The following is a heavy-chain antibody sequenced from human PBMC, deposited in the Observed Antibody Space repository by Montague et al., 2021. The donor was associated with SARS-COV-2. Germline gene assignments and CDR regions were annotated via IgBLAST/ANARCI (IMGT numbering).Heavy chain of an antibody. D-gene: IGHD4-23*01. V-gene: IGHV3-30*19. CDR2: ISYDGSNK. Sequence: SLRLSCAASGFTFSSYGMHWVRQAPGKGLEWVAVISYDGSNKYYADSVKGRFTISRDNSKNTLYLQMNSLSAEDTAVYYCASELADYGGFDYWGQGTLVTVSS. CDR1: GFTFSSYG. CDR3: ASELADYGGFDY. J-gene: IGHJ4*02.